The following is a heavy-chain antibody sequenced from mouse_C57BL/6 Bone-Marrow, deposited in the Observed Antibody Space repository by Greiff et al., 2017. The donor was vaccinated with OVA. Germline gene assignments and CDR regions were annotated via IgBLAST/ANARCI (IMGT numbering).Heavy chain of an antibody. CDR2: INPGSGGT. V-gene: IGHV1-54*01. J-gene: IGHJ1*03. D-gene: IGHD1-1*01. Sequence: QVQLQQSGAELVRPGTSVKVSCKASGYAFTNHLIEWVKQRPGQGLEWIGVINPGSGGTNYNEKFKGKATLTADKSSSTAYMQLSSLTSEDSAVYFCAQLLKYFDVWGTGTTVTVSS. CDR1: GYAFTNHL. CDR3: AQLLKYFDV.